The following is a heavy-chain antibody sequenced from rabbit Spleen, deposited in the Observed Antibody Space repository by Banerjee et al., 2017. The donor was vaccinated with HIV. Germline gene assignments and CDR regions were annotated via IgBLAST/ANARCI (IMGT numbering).Heavy chain of an antibody. J-gene: IGHJ4*01. CDR1: GFDFSSYY. D-gene: IGHD1-1*01. Sequence: QLVESGGGLVQPGGSLKLSCEASGFDFSSYYMSWVRQAPGKGLEWIGYIDPVFGSTYYASWVNGRFTISSHNAQNTLYLQLNSLTAADTATYFCARDPAYASSSGYNIPYLWGPGTLVTVS. CDR3: ARDPAYASSSGYNIPYL. CDR2: IDPVFGST. V-gene: IGHV1S7*01.